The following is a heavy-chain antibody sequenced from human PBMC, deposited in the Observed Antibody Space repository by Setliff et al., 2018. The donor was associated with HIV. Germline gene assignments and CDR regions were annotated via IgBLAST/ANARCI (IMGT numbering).Heavy chain of an antibody. V-gene: IGHV1-2*04. Sequence: GASLKVSCKASGYTFTGYYIHWVRQAPGQGLEWMGWINPYSGRTHYAQKFQGWVAVARDTSITTAYMDLTNLKSDDTAVYYCARDRRGRGIEAAGPYYYFDSWGQGTLVTVSS. CDR2: INPYSGRT. CDR3: ARDRRGRGIEAAGPYYYFDS. CDR1: GYTFTGYY. J-gene: IGHJ4*02. D-gene: IGHD6-13*01.